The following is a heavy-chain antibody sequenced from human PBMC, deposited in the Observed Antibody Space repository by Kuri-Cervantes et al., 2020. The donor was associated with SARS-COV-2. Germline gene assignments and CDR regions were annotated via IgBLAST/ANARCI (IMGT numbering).Heavy chain of an antibody. CDR2: FDPEDDET. V-gene: IGHV1-24*01. CDR1: GYTLTELS. D-gene: IGHD6-6*01. CDR3: ATSNSSSGDYLYGLDV. J-gene: IGHJ6*02. Sequence: ASVKVSCKVSGYTLTELSMHWVRQAPGKGLEWVGSFDPEDDETIYAQKFQGRVTVTEDTSTDTAYMELSSLRSEDTAVYYCATSNSSSGDYLYGLDVWGQGTTVTVSS.